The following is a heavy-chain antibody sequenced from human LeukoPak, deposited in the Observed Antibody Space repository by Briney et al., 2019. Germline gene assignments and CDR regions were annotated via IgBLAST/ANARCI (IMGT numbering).Heavy chain of an antibody. D-gene: IGHD3-22*01. V-gene: IGHV4-39*01. J-gene: IGHJ4*02. Sequence: SETLSLTCTVSGASISSSNSYWGWIRQPPGKGLEWIGSIYFSGNTYYNVSLKSRVTISVDTSKNQFSLKLTSVTAADTAVYYCARGAGITMIVVVRYFDYWGQGTLVTVSS. CDR1: GASISSSNSY. CDR2: IYFSGNT. CDR3: ARGAGITMIVVVRYFDY.